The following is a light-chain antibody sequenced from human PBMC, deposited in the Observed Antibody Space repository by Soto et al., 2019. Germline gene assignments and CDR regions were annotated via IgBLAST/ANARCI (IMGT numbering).Light chain of an antibody. Sequence: QSALTQPASVSGSPGQPITISCTGTSRDVGSYKFVSWYQQHPGKAPKLMIYEVSKRPSGVSNRFSGSKSGNTASLTISGLQAEDEAEYYCCSYAGSSTLIFGGGTKLTVL. CDR1: SRDVGSYKF. CDR2: EVS. CDR3: CSYAGSSTLI. V-gene: IGLV2-23*02. J-gene: IGLJ2*01.